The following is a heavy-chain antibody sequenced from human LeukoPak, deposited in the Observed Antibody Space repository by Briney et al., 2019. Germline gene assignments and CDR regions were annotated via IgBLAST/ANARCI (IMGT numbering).Heavy chain of an antibody. D-gene: IGHD1-26*01. V-gene: IGHV1-46*01. CDR3: ARRATALDY. CDR1: GYTFTSYY. J-gene: IGHJ4*02. Sequence: ASVKVSCKASGYTFTSYYMHWVRQAPGQGREWMGIINPSGGSTSYAQKFQGRVTMTRGTSTTPVYMELSSLRSEDTAVYYCARRATALDYWGQGPLVIVPS. CDR2: INPSGGST.